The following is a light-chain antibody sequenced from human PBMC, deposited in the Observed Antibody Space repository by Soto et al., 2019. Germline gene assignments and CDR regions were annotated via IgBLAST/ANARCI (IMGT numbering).Light chain of an antibody. CDR1: SSNIGAGHV. CDR2: GSS. J-gene: IGLJ2*01. Sequence: QSVLTQPPSVSGAPGQRVTISCTGSSSNIGAGHVVHWHQQFPGRAPNLLIYGSSNRPSGVPDRFSGSKSGTSASLAITGLQAEDESDYYCQSYDNTLSASVFGGGTKLTVL. CDR3: QSYDNTLSASV. V-gene: IGLV1-40*01.